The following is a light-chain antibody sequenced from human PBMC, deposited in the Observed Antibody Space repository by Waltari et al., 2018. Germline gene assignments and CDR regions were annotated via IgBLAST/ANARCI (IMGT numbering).Light chain of an antibody. CDR1: TSTIGSNY. Sequence: QSVLTQPPSVSAAPGHTVTISCSGSTSTIGSNYVSWYQQLPGAAPKVFIYETEKRPSGIPDRFSGSKSGTSASLGITGLQTGDEAAYYCGTWDNNLSALVFGGGTKLTVL. J-gene: IGLJ2*01. CDR3: GTWDNNLSALV. V-gene: IGLV1-51*02. CDR2: ETE.